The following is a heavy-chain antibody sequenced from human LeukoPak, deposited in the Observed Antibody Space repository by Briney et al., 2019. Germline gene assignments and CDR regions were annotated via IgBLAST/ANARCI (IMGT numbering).Heavy chain of an antibody. J-gene: IGHJ6*02. CDR1: GFTFGDYA. CDR2: IRKDGSDI. CDR3: ARGEVATTYYYGMDV. V-gene: IGHV3-7*01. Sequence: GGSLRLSCTASGFTFGDYAMSWFRQAPGKGLEWVANIRKDGSDIHYVDSVKGRFTISRDNAKNSLFLQMDSPRADDTAVHYCARGEVATTYYYGMDVWGQGTTVTVSS. D-gene: IGHD5-12*01.